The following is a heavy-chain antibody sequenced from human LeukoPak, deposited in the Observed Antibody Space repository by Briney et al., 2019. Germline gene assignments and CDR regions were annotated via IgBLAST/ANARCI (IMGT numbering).Heavy chain of an antibody. CDR2: INSDGSST. CDR3: TRAGYSYGCDY. D-gene: IGHD5-18*01. V-gene: IGHV3-74*01. CDR1: GFTFSSYW. Sequence: PGGSLRLSCAASGFTFSSYWMPWVRQAPGKGLVWVSRINSDGSSTSYADSVKGRFTISRDNAKNTLYLQMNSLRAEDAAVYYCTRAGYSYGCDYWGQGTLVTVSS. J-gene: IGHJ4*02.